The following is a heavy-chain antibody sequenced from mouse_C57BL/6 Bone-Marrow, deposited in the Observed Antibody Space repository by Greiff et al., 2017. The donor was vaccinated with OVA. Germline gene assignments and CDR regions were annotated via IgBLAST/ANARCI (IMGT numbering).Heavy chain of an antibody. J-gene: IGHJ2*01. Sequence: QVQLKESGPELVKPGASVKISCKASGYAFSSSWMNWVKQRPGKGLEWIGRIYPGDGDTNYNGKFKGKATLTADKSSSTAYKQLSSLATEESAVDCCARETEEYGCDYWGQGTTLTVAA. V-gene: IGHV1-82*01. CDR1: GYAFSSSW. D-gene: IGHD5-1*01. CDR2: IYPGDGDT. CDR3: ARETEEYGCDY.